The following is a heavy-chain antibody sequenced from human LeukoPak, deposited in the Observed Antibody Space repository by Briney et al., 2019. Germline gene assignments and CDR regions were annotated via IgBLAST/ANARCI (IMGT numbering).Heavy chain of an antibody. V-gene: IGHV1-2*02. D-gene: IGHD2-15*01. CDR3: ASEAYCNGNRCSLQRVAS. CDR2: IDPSNGAT. Sequence: ASVKVSCKASGYTFTSYYMHWVRQAPGQGLEWMGWIDPSNGATKYALKSQGRITINRDTYIGTAYMELTNLKSDDTAIYYCASEAYCNGNRCSLQRVASWGQGTLVTVSS. CDR1: GYTFTSYY. J-gene: IGHJ4*02.